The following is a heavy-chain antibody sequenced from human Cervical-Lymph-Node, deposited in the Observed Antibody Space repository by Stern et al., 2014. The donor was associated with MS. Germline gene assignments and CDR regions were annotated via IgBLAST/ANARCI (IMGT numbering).Heavy chain of an antibody. CDR2: IIPIFGTA. D-gene: IGHD6-19*01. J-gene: IGHJ4*02. V-gene: IGHV1-69*01. CDR3: ARGAAVEGFDY. Sequence: VHLVESGAEVKKPGSSVKVSCTASGGTFSSYAISWVRQAPGQGLEWMGGIIPIFGTASYAQKVQGRVTITADESTSTAYMELSSLRSEDTAVYYCARGAAVEGFDYWGQGTLVTVSS. CDR1: GGTFSSYA.